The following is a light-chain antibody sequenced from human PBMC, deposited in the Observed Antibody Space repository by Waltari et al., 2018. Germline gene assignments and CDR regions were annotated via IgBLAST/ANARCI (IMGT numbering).Light chain of an antibody. J-gene: IGLJ3*02. CDR3: AAWDDTLNGRWE. CDR1: SSNIGSNI. Sequence: QSVLTQPPSASATPGQRVTISCSGSSSNIGSNIVTWYQQVPGTTPKLLLYRNDQRPSGVPDRFSGSKSGTSASLAISGLRSEDEADYYCAAWDDTLNGRWEFGGGTKLTVL. V-gene: IGLV1-44*01. CDR2: RND.